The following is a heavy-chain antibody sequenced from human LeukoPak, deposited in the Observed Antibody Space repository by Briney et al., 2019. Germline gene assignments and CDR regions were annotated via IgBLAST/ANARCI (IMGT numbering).Heavy chain of an antibody. J-gene: IGHJ6*02. CDR2: INWNGGST. CDR1: GFTFDDYG. V-gene: IGHV3-20*04. CDR3: ARDPGDCGDYYYYGMDV. D-gene: IGHD2-21*01. Sequence: GGSLRLSCAASGFTFDDYGMSWVRQAPGKGLDWVSGINWNGGSTGYADYVKGRFTISRDNAKNSLYLQMNSLRAEDTALYYCARDPGDCGDYYYYGMDVWGQGTTVTVSS.